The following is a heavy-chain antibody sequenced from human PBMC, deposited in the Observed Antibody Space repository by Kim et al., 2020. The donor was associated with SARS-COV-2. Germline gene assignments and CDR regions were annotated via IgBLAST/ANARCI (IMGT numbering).Heavy chain of an antibody. V-gene: IGHV3-23*01. D-gene: IGHD6-19*01. Sequence: YADSVKGRFTISRDNSKDMLCLQMNSLRAEDTAIYYCAKDLRGAVADYFDYWGQGTLVTVSS. J-gene: IGHJ4*02. CDR3: AKDLRGAVADYFDY.